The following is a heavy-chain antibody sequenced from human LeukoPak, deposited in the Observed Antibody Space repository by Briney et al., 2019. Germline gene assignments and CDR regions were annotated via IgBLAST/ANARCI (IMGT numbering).Heavy chain of an antibody. V-gene: IGHV1-18*01. CDR3: ARVVGKLEHYYYYYYMDV. D-gene: IGHD1-1*01. J-gene: IGHJ6*03. Sequence: ASVKVSCKASGYTFTSYGISWVRQAPGQGLEWMGWISAYNGNTNYAQELQGRVTMTTDTSTSTAYMELRSLRSDDTAVYYCARVVGKLEHYYYYYYMDVWGKGTTVTVSS. CDR1: GYTFTSYG. CDR2: ISAYNGNT.